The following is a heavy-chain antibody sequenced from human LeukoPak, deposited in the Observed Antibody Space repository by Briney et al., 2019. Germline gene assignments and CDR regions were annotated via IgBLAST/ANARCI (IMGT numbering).Heavy chain of an antibody. D-gene: IGHD4-17*01. CDR2: IYYSGST. CDR3: ARRRLNGDFDY. Sequence: PSETLSLTCTVSGGSISSYYWSWIRQPPGKGLEWNGYIYYSGSTNYNPSLKSRVTISVDTSKNQFSLKLSSVTAADTAVYYCARRRLNGDFDYWGQGTLVTVSS. V-gene: IGHV4-59*08. J-gene: IGHJ4*02. CDR1: GGSISSYY.